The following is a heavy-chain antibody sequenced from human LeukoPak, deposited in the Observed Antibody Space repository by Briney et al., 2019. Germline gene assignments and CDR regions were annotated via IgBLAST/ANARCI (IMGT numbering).Heavy chain of an antibody. Sequence: PSDTLSLTCTVSGGSISTYYWRWIRQPPGEGLEWIGYIDYSGATNYNPSLKSRVTMSVDTSKHQFSLKLSSVTAADTAVYYCARVGSYCFDYWGQGTLVTVSS. CDR1: GGSISTYY. J-gene: IGHJ4*02. CDR2: IDYSGAT. D-gene: IGHD3-10*01. V-gene: IGHV4-59*07. CDR3: ARVGSYCFDY.